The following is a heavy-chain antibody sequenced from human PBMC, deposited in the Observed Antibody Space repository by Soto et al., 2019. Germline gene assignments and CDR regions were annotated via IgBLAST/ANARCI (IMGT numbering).Heavy chain of an antibody. D-gene: IGHD3-22*01. CDR3: TTDSYSTMIVVRFDY. CDR2: ISPDGSQI. V-gene: IGHV3-30-3*01. CDR1: GFTFSGKT. J-gene: IGHJ4*01. Sequence: GGSLRLSCAASGFTFSGKTMYWVRQAPAKGLEWVAHISPDGSQIFYADSVKGRFTISRDNSKNTLYLQMNSLKTEDTGIYYCTTDSYSTMIVVRFDYWGHGTLLTVSS.